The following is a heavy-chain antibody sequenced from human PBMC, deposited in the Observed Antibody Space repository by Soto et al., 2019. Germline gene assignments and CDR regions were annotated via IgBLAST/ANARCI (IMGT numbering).Heavy chain of an antibody. CDR1: GGSISSYY. D-gene: IGHD6-13*01. J-gene: IGHJ4*02. CDR2: IYNSGST. CDR3: ARGSTGYSSSWYRY. V-gene: IGHV4-59*08. Sequence: QVQLQESGPGPEKTSETLSLTCTVSGGSISSYYWSWIRQPPGKGLEWIGYIYNSGSTNYNPSLKSRVTISVDTSKNQFSLKLSSVTAADTAVYYCARGSTGYSSSWYRYWGQGTLVTVSS.